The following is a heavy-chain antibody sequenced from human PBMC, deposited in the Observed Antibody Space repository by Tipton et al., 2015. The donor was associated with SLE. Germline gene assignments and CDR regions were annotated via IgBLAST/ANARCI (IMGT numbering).Heavy chain of an antibody. CDR1: GGSISAYF. J-gene: IGHJ3*02. CDR3: ARVHSKGDAFDI. Sequence: LRLSCAVSGGSISAYFWSWIRQPPGKGLEWIGSFHYGGSADYNPSLKSRVFVAVDTSPNQLSLSLRSVIAADTAVYYCARVHSKGDAFDIWGQGILVTVS. V-gene: IGHV4-59*01. CDR2: FHYGGSA.